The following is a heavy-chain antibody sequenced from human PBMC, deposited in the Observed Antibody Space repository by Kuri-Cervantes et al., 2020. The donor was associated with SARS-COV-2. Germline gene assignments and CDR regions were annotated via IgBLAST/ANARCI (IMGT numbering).Heavy chain of an antibody. CDR1: GYTFNSYG. D-gene: IGHD2-21*01. J-gene: IGHJ4*02. CDR2: VKTNSGNT. V-gene: IGHV1-8*02. CDR3: YCAPKEGFDS. Sequence: ASVKVSCKASGYTFNSYGISWVRQAPGQGLEWMGMVKTNSGNTLYAQIFQGRVTMTRDTFTSTVYLEPSSLTSEDTAIYYCYCAPKEGFDSWGQGTLVTVSS.